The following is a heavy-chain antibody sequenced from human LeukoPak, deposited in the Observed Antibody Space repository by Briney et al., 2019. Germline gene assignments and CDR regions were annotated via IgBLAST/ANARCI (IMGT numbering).Heavy chain of an antibody. V-gene: IGHV3-64*01. Sequence: GGSLRLSCAASGFTFSAFAMHWVRQTPGKGLEYVSSISSGGDYTYYGISVKDRFTISRDNAKNTLFLQVGSLRPEDMAVYYCARDRGSGGRDLDYWGQGTLVTVSS. CDR3: ARDRGSGGRDLDY. J-gene: IGHJ4*02. D-gene: IGHD2-15*01. CDR2: ISSGGDYT. CDR1: GFTFSAFA.